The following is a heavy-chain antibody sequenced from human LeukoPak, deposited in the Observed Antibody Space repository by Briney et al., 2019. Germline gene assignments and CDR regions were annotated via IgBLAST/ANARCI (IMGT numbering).Heavy chain of an antibody. D-gene: IGHD2-15*01. V-gene: IGHV4-59*01. Sequence: PSETLSLTCAVSGGSFSTYYWSWIRQPPGKGLEWIGYIYYSGNSNYNPSLKSRVTISADTSKNEFSLKLSSVTAADTAVYYCATRSTGVAATFDSWGQGALSPSPQ. CDR2: IYYSGNS. CDR1: GGSFSTYY. CDR3: ATRSTGVAATFDS. J-gene: IGHJ4*02.